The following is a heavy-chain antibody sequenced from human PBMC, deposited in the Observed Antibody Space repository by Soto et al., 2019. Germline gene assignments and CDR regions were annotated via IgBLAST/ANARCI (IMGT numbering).Heavy chain of an antibody. CDR1: GGSISSYY. Sequence: SETLSLTCTVSGGSISSYYWSWIRQPPGKGLEWIGYIYYSGSTNYNPSLKSRVTISVDTSKNQFSLKLSSVTAADTAVYXCXRDLREDFWSGPNWFDPWGQGTLVTVSS. CDR2: IYYSGST. V-gene: IGHV4-59*01. J-gene: IGHJ5*02. D-gene: IGHD3-3*01. CDR3: XRDLREDFWSGPNWFDP.